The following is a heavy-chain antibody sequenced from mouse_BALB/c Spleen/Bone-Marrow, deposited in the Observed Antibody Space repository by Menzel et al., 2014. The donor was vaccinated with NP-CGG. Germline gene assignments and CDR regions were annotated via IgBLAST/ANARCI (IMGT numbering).Heavy chain of an antibody. CDR3: ARSLYGYDWYFDV. CDR2: INPYNDGT. J-gene: IGHJ1*01. CDR1: GYTFTSYV. V-gene: IGHV1-14*01. D-gene: IGHD2-2*01. Sequence: EVQLQQSGPELVKPGASVKMSCKASGYTFTSYVIHWVKQKPGQGLEWIGNINPYNDGTQYNEKFKGKAPLTSDKSSSTAFMELSSLTSEDSAVYYCARSLYGYDWYFDVWGAGTTVTVSS.